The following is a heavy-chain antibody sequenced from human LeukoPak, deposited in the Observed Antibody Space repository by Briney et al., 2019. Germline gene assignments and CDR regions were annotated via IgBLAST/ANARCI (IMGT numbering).Heavy chain of an antibody. CDR2: INHSGST. V-gene: IGHV4-34*01. Sequence: PSETLSLTCAVYGGSFSGYYWSWIRQPPGKGLEWIGEINHSGSTNYNPSLKSRVTISVDTSKNQFSLKLSSVTAADTAMYYCARGRDGYSFGFDYWGQGTLVTVSS. J-gene: IGHJ4*02. CDR1: GGSFSGYY. CDR3: ARGRDGYSFGFDY. D-gene: IGHD5-24*01.